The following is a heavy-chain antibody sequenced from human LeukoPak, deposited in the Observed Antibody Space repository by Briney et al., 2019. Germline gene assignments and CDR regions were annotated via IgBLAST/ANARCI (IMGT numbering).Heavy chain of an antibody. Sequence: GASVKVSCKASGYTFTKYAMNWVRQAPGQGLEWMGWVNTNSGNPTYAQGFTGRFVFSLDTSVSTAYLQISSLKAEDSAVYFCARRIRAPADSSAYRSPGDDYWGQGTLVTVSS. CDR1: GYTFTKYA. CDR3: ARRIRAPADSSAYRSPGDDY. J-gene: IGHJ4*02. CDR2: VNTNSGNP. V-gene: IGHV7-4-1*02. D-gene: IGHD3-22*01.